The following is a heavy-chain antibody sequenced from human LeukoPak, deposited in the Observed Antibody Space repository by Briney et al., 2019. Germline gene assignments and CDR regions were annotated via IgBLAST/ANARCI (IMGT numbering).Heavy chain of an antibody. CDR1: GDSVSSKSVA. CDR2: TYYRSKWYN. D-gene: IGHD2-15*01. V-gene: IGHV6-1*01. CDR3: ARGRNSAFDY. J-gene: IGHJ4*02. Sequence: SQTLSLTCAISGDSVSSKSVAWNWIRQSPSRGLEWLGTTYYRSKWYNDYAVSVKSRITINPDTSKNQLSLRLNSVTPEDTAVYYCARGRNSAFDYWGQGTLVIVSS.